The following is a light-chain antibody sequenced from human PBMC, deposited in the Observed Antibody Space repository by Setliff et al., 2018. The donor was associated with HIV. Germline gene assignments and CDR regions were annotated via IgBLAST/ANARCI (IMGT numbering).Light chain of an antibody. CDR3: SSYTSSGTLFV. J-gene: IGLJ1*01. Sequence: SALTQPASVSGSPGQSITISCTGTSSDVGGYDYVYWYQQQPGKAPKLMIYEVSGRPSGVSYRFSGSKSGTTASLTISGLQTEDEADYFCSSYTSSGTLFVFGTGTKGTVL. V-gene: IGLV2-14*01. CDR2: EVS. CDR1: SSDVGGYDY.